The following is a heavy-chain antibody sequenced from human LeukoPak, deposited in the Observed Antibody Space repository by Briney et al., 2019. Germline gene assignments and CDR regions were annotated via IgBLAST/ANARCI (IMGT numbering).Heavy chain of an antibody. J-gene: IGHJ4*02. D-gene: IGHD4-17*01. CDR2: INHSGST. CDR1: GGSFSGYY. CDR3: ARHVTSCGDYGARAAYFDY. Sequence: PSETLSLTCAVYGGSFSGYYWSWIRQPPGKGLEWIGEINHSGSTNYNPSLKSRVTISVDTSKNQFSLKLSSVTAADTAVYYCARHVTSCGDYGARAAYFDYWGQGTLVTVSS. V-gene: IGHV4-34*01.